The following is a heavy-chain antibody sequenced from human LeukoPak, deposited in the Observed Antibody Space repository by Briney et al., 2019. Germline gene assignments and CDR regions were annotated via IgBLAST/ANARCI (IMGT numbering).Heavy chain of an antibody. CDR2: ISGSGGKT. D-gene: IGHD3-22*01. J-gene: IGHJ4*02. CDR1: GFTFSNYA. CDR3: AKERDSRGYFDY. Sequence: SGGSLRLSCAASGFTFSNYAMSWVGQAPGKGLEWLSAISGSGGKTYYADSVKGRFTISRDNSKNTLYLQMNSLRAEDTAVYYCAKERDSRGYFDYWGQGTLVTVAS. V-gene: IGHV3-23*01.